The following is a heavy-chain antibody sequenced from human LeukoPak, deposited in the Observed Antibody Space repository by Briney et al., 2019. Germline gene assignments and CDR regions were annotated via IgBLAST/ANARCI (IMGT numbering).Heavy chain of an antibody. CDR3: ARVKGYCSGGSCPTEPFYYYYYMDV. V-gene: IGHV1-69*06. CDR2: IIPIFGTA. J-gene: IGHJ6*03. D-gene: IGHD2-15*01. Sequence: GSSVKVSCKAYGGTFSSYAISWVRQAPGQGLEWMGGIIPIFGTANYAQKFHGRVTIPADKSTTTAYLELSSLRSEDTAVYYCARVKGYCSGGSCPTEPFYYYYYMDVWGKGTTVTVSS. CDR1: GGTFSSYA.